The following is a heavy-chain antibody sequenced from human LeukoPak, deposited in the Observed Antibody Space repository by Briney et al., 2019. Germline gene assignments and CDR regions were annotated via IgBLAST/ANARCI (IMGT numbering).Heavy chain of an antibody. D-gene: IGHD6-13*01. CDR1: GFTFSSYG. V-gene: IGHV3-30*02. Sequence: PGGSLRLSCAASGFTFSSYGMHWVRQAPGKGLEWVAFIRYDGSNKYYADSVKGRFTISRDNSKNTLYLQMNSLRAEDTAVYYCAKDQWTAAGLGYWGQGTLVTVSS. CDR2: IRYDGSNK. CDR3: AKDQWTAAGLGY. J-gene: IGHJ4*02.